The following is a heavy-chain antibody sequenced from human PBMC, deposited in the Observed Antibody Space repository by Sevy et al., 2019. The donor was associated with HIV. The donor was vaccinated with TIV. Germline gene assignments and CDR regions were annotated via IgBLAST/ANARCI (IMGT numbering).Heavy chain of an antibody. CDR3: ARDAGCTTKFQPLH. V-gene: IGHV3-30*04. J-gene: IGHJ4*02. Sequence: GGSLRLSCSASGFRLNTYAMHWVRQAPGKGLEWVSVISSTGNFESYAASVKGRFTISKDNSKNTVFLQMNSLRPEDTAMYYCARDAGCTTKFQPLHWGQGTLVTVSS. CDR1: GFRLNTYA. D-gene: IGHD1-1*01. CDR2: ISSTGNFE.